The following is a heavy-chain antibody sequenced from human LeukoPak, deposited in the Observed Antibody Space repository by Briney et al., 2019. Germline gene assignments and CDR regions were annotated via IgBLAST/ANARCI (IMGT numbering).Heavy chain of an antibody. V-gene: IGHV1-46*01. D-gene: IGHD3-16*02. CDR2: INPSGGST. J-gene: IGHJ3*02. CDR1: GYTFTSYY. CDR3: ARDPVLVGVWGSYRRRKNAFDI. Sequence: ASVKVSCKASGYTFTSYYMHWVRQAPGQGLEWMGIINPSGGSTSYAQKFQGRVTMTRDMSTSTVYMELSSLRSEDTAVYYCARDPVLVGVWGSYRRRKNAFDIWGQGTMVTVSS.